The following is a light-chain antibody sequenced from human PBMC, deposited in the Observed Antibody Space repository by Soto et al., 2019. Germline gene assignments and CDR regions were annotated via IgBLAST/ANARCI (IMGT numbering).Light chain of an antibody. V-gene: IGKV1-39*01. CDR1: QSISSY. CDR2: AAS. J-gene: IGKJ1*01. Sequence: DIQMTQSPSSLSASVGDRVTITCRASQSISSYLNWYQQKPGKAPKLLIYAASSLQSGVPSRFSCSGSGTDFTLTISSLQREDFATYYCQQSYSTTWTFGQGTKLEIK. CDR3: QQSYSTTWT.